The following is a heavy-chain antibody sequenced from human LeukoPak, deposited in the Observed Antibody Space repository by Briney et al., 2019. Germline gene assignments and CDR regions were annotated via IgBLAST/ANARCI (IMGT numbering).Heavy chain of an antibody. D-gene: IGHD2-2*01. V-gene: IGHV1-18*01. Sequence: GASVKVSCKASGYTFTNYGIIWVRQAPGQGLEWMGWSSAYSGNTNYAQKFQGRVTMTTDTSTSTAYMELRSLRSDDTAVYYCARGRDPNTYARCWGQGTLVTVSS. CDR3: ARGRDPNTYARC. CDR2: SSAYSGNT. J-gene: IGHJ4*02. CDR1: GYTFTNYG.